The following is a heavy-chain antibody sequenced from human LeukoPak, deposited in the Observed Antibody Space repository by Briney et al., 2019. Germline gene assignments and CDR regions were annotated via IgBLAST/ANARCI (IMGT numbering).Heavy chain of an antibody. Sequence: ASVTVSCKASGYTFTGYYMHWVRQAPGQGLEWMGWINPNSGGTNYAQKFQGWVTMTRDTSISTAYMELSRLRSDDTAVYYCARGLTQVAYSYRARPHLDNNWFDPWGQGTLVTVSS. CDR2: INPNSGGT. D-gene: IGHD5-18*01. V-gene: IGHV1-2*04. CDR3: ARGLTQVAYSYRARPHLDNNWFDP. CDR1: GYTFTGYY. J-gene: IGHJ5*02.